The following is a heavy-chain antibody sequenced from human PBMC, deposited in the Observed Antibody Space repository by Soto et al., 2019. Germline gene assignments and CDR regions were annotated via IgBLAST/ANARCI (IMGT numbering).Heavy chain of an antibody. J-gene: IGHJ6*02. D-gene: IGHD3-22*01. CDR3: ARDYYDSSGYYYVNYYYYGMDV. Sequence: ASVKVSCKASGYTFTSYGISWVRQAPGQGLEWMGWISAYNGNTNYAQKLQGRVTMTTDTSTSTAYMELRSLRSDDTAVYYCARDYYDSSGYYYVNYYYYGMDVWGQGTTVTVSS. V-gene: IGHV1-18*01. CDR1: GYTFTSYG. CDR2: ISAYNGNT.